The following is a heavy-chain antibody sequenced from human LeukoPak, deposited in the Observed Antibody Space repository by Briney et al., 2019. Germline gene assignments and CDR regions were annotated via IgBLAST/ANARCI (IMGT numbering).Heavy chain of an antibody. Sequence: PGGSLRLSCAASGFTLSSYGMHWVRQAPGKGLEWVAIIWYDGSNKYYADSVKGRFTISRDNSKNTLYLQMNSLRAEDTAVYYCARSIAATGRALDYWGQGTLVTVSS. CDR1: GFTLSSYG. CDR2: IWYDGSNK. J-gene: IGHJ4*02. D-gene: IGHD6-13*01. CDR3: ARSIAATGRALDY. V-gene: IGHV3-33*01.